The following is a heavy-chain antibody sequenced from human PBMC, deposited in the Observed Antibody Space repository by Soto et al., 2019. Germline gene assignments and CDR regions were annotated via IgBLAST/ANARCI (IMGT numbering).Heavy chain of an antibody. D-gene: IGHD5-18*01. CDR1: GGSISSGGYY. J-gene: IGHJ5*02. V-gene: IGHV4-31*03. CDR2: LYYSGST. CDR3: ARMDTAMVNNWFDP. Sequence: QVQLQESGPGLVKPSQTLSLTCTVSGGSISSGGYYWSWLRQHPGKGLEWLGYLYYSGSTYYNPSLKSRVTISVDTSKNQFSLKLSSVTAADTAVYYCARMDTAMVNNWFDPWGQGTLVTVSS.